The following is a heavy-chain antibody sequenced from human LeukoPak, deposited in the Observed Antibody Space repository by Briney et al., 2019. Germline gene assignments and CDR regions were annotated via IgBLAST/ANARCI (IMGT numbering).Heavy chain of an antibody. D-gene: IGHD3-22*01. J-gene: IGHJ4*02. CDR2: ISYDGSNK. Sequence: GGSLRLSCAASGFTFSSYAMHWVRQAPGKGLEWVAVISYDGSNKYYADSVKGRFTISRDNSKNTLYLQMNSLRAEDTAVYYCARDRGIVVVGVPSDYWGQGTLVTVSS. CDR3: ARDRGIVVVGVPSDY. CDR1: GFTFSSYA. V-gene: IGHV3-30-3*01.